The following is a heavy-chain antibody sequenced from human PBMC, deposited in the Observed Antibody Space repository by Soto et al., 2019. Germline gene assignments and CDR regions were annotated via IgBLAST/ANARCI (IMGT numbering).Heavy chain of an antibody. Sequence: ASVKVSCKASGGTFSSYAISWLRQAPGQGLEWMGGIIPIFGTANYAQKFQGRVTITADKSTSTAYMELSSLRSEDTAVYYCARDQHGSGFSWGQGTLVTVSS. V-gene: IGHV1-69*06. CDR2: IIPIFGTA. CDR1: GGTFSSYA. CDR3: ARDQHGSGFS. D-gene: IGHD3-10*01. J-gene: IGHJ5*02.